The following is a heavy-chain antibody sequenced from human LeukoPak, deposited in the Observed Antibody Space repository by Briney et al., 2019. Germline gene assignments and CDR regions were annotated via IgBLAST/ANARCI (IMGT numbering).Heavy chain of an antibody. J-gene: IGHJ5*01. CDR2: IYHSGST. V-gene: IGHV4-30-2*01. D-gene: IGHD6-6*01. CDR1: GGSISSGGYY. Sequence: PSETLSLTCTVSGGSISSGGYYWSWIRQPPGKGLEWIGYIYHSGSTYYNPSLKSRLTLSVDTSKNQFSLHLRSVTAADTAIYFCARDSDSSEALDSWGQGTLVTVSS. CDR3: ARDSDSSEALDS.